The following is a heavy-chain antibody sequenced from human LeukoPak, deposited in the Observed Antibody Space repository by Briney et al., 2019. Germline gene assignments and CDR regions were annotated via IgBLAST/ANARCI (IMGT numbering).Heavy chain of an antibody. CDR1: GYSFTSYW. CDR3: ARNLGRDFWSGYYYY. D-gene: IGHD3-3*01. V-gene: IGHV5-51*04. CDR2: IYPGDSDT. Sequence: GESLKISGKGSGYSFTSYWIGWVRQMPGKGLEWMGIIYPGDSDTRYSPSFQGQVTISADKPISTAYLQWSSLKASDTAMYYCARNLGRDFWSGYYYYWGQGTLVTVSS. J-gene: IGHJ4*02.